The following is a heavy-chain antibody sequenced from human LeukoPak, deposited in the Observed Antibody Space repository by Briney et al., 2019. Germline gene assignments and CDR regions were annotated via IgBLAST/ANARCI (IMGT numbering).Heavy chain of an antibody. D-gene: IGHD6-13*01. CDR3: ASTYSGSSWYLGYYYYYMDV. V-gene: IGHV4-39*01. J-gene: IGHJ6*03. CDR1: GGSISSSSYY. Sequence: SETLSLTCTVSGGSISSSSYYWGWIRQPPGKGLEWLGSIYYSGSTYYNPSLKSRVTISVDTSKNQFSLKLSSVTAADTAVYYCASTYSGSSWYLGYYYYYMDVWGKGTTVTISS. CDR2: IYYSGST.